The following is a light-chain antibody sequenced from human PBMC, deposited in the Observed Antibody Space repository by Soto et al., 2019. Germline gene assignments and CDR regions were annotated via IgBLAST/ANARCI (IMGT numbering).Light chain of an antibody. CDR2: KNT. V-gene: IGLV1-47*01. CDR3: ATWDDSLSGVV. CDR1: SSNIGNNT. Sequence: QSVLTQSPSVSGAPGQRVTISCSGSSSNIGNNTVYWHQQLPGTAPRLLIYKNTQRPSGVPDRFSGSKSGTSASLAIYGLRSEDEADYYCATWDDSLSGVVFGGGTKVTVL. J-gene: IGLJ2*01.